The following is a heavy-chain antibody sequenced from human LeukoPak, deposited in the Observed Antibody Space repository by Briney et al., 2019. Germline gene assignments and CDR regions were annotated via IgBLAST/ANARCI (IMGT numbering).Heavy chain of an antibody. CDR2: MDYSGTT. Sequence: SETLSLTCSVSGVSISSSGRFYWGRLPQPPGKGLEWIGSMDYSGTTDYIPSLKSRVTLSVDTSKDQFSLKLTSVTAADTALYYCARDHYNKTWYKYWGQGTLVTVSS. CDR1: GVSISSSGRFY. V-gene: IGHV4-39*02. J-gene: IGHJ4*02. D-gene: IGHD1-1*01. CDR3: ARDHYNKTWYKY.